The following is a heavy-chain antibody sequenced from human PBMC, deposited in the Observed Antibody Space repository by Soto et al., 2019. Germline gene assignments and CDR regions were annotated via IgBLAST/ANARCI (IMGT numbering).Heavy chain of an antibody. D-gene: IGHD3-3*01. J-gene: IGHJ5*02. V-gene: IGHV2-5*02. CDR1: GFSLSTSGVG. Sequence: QITLKESGPTLVNPTQTLTLTCTFSGFSLSTSGVGVGWIRQPPGKALEWLALIYWDDDKRYSPSLKSRLTIPKDTSKNQVVLTMTNMDPVDTATYYCAHRRANDFWSGYYTLIWFDPWGQGTLVTVSS. CDR2: IYWDDDK. CDR3: AHRRANDFWSGYYTLIWFDP.